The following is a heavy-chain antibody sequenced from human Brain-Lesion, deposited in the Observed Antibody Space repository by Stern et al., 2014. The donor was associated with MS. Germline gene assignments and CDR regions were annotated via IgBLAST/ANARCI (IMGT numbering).Heavy chain of an antibody. CDR2: ISFDGNNK. Sequence: VQLVESGGGVVQPGRSLRLSCAASGFTFSNYAMYWVRQAPGKGLEWVAVISFDGNNKDYADSIKGRFPIFRDNSKNTLYLQMNSLRGEDTSVYYCARLLIPDFGFSGYDPAFDYWGQGTLVTVSS. CDR3: ARLLIPDFGFSGYDPAFDY. CDR1: GFTFSNYA. V-gene: IGHV3-30-3*01. J-gene: IGHJ4*02. D-gene: IGHD5-12*01.